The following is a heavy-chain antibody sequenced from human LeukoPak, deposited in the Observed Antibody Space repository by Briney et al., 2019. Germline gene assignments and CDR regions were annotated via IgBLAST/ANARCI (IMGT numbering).Heavy chain of an antibody. Sequence: GRSLRLSCAASGFTFSSYAMHWVRQAPGKGLEWVAVISYDGSNKYYADSVKGRFTISRDNSKNTLYLQMNSLRAEDTAVYYCASLYAQWELLGGIDYWGQGTLVTVSS. CDR3: ASLYAQWELLGGIDY. J-gene: IGHJ4*02. CDR2: ISYDGSNK. D-gene: IGHD1-26*01. V-gene: IGHV3-30-3*01. CDR1: GFTFSSYA.